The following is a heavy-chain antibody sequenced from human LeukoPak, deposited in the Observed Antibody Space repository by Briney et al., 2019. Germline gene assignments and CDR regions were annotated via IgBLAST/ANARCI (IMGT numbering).Heavy chain of an antibody. CDR1: GFTFSSYW. CDR3: ARSGSDFDC. J-gene: IGHJ4*02. D-gene: IGHD1-26*01. V-gene: IGHV3-7*01. Sequence: GGSLRLSCAASGFTFSSYWMSWVRQAPGKGLEWVANIKQDGSEKNYVDSVKGRFTISRDNAKNSQYLQINSLRVEDTAVYYCARSGSDFDCWGQGSLVSVSS. CDR2: IKQDGSEK.